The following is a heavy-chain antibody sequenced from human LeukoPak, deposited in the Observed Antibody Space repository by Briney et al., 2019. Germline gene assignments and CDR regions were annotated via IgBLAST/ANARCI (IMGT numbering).Heavy chain of an antibody. CDR1: GGSFSGYY. J-gene: IGHJ4*02. D-gene: IGHD1-26*01. V-gene: IGHV4-38-2*02. Sequence: PSETLSLTCAVYGGSFSGYYWGWIRQPPGKGLEWIGSIYHSGSTYYNPSLKSRVTISVDTSKNQFSLKLSSVTAADTAVYYCARDHNPYSGSYGSVYWGQGTLVTVSS. CDR2: IYHSGST. CDR3: ARDHNPYSGSYGSVY.